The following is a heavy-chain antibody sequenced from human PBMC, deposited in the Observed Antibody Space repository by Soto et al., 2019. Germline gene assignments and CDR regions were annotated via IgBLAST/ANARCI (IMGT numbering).Heavy chain of an antibody. D-gene: IGHD2-2*01. CDR3: ARKRSCTSTTCYGMYDY. J-gene: IGHJ4*02. CDR2: IYYSGDT. V-gene: IGHV4-59*01. CDR1: GGSISGYY. Sequence: SETLSLTCTVSGGSISGYYWGWIRQPPGKGLEWIGHIYYSGDTNYNPSLESRITMSADTSKNQLSLRLSSVTAADTAVYYCARKRSCTSTTCYGMYDYWGQGTLVTVSS.